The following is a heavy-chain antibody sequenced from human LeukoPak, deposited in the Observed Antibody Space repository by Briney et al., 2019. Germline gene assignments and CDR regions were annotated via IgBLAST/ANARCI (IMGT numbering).Heavy chain of an antibody. V-gene: IGHV3-23*01. D-gene: IGHD5-18*01. CDR2: ISGSGGST. CDR1: GFTFSSYE. J-gene: IGHJ4*02. Sequence: GGSLRLSCAASGFTFSSYEMNWVRQAPGKGLEWVSDISGSGGSTYYADSVKGRFTISRDNSKNTMYLQMNSLRAEDTAVYYCAKRIQSAMAMGYWGQGTLVTVSS. CDR3: AKRIQSAMAMGY.